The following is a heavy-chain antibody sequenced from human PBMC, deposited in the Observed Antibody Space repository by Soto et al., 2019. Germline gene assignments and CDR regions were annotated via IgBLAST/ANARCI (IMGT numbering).Heavy chain of an antibody. J-gene: IGHJ5*02. D-gene: IGHD2-2*01. CDR1: GGSFSGYY. CDR2: INHSVST. CDR3: ARGPPGLIVVVPPAKDFNPSRRQRKRFDL. V-gene: IGHV4-34*01. Sequence: PSEALSLTCAVYGGSFSGYYWSWIRHPPEKGLEWIGEINHSVSTNYNPSLKSRVTLSVDTSKNQFSLKLGSVTGADTAVYYCARGPPGLIVVVPPAKDFNPSRRQRKRFDLWGQGTLVPVSS.